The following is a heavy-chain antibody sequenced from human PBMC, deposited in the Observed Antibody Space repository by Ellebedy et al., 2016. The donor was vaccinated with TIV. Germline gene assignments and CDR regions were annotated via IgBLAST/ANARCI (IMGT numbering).Heavy chain of an antibody. CDR3: ARNPPTYNWVDS. CDR1: GDSITSSGYH. V-gene: IGHV4-39*01. J-gene: IGHJ5*01. Sequence: SETLSLTCSVSGDSITSSGYHWGWIRQPPGRALEWIGTVLYTGSPYYYPSLQSRVTISRDTSTNQFSLNLRSVTAADTAVYYCARNPPTYNWVDSWGQGILVTVSS. CDR2: VLYTGSP.